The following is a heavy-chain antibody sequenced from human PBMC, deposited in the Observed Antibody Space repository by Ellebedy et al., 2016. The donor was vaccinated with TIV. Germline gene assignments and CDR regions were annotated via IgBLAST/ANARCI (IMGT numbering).Heavy chain of an antibody. CDR3: ARDKMSYYYGSGSKETYYYYGMDV. D-gene: IGHD3-10*01. CDR2: IYSGGSA. Sequence: GGSLRLSXAASEFTVSSNYMSWVRQAPGKGLEWVALIYSGGSAYYADSVKGRFTISRHNSKNTLYLQMNSLRPEDTAVYYCARDKMSYYYGSGSKETYYYYGMDVWGQGTTVTVSS. V-gene: IGHV3-53*04. J-gene: IGHJ6*02. CDR1: EFTVSSNY.